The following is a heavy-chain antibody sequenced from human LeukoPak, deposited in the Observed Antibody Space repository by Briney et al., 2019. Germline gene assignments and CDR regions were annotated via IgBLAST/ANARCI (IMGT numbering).Heavy chain of an antibody. CDR2: IIPIFGIA. J-gene: IGHJ3*02. CDR3: AGPPSPSSLDAFDI. Sequence: SVKVSCKASGGTFSIYAISWVRQAPGQGLEWMGRIIPIFGIANYTQKFQGRVTITADKSTSTAYMELSSLRSEDTAVYYCAGPPSPSSLDAFDIWGQGTMVTVSS. D-gene: IGHD6-13*01. V-gene: IGHV1-69*04. CDR1: GGTFSIYA.